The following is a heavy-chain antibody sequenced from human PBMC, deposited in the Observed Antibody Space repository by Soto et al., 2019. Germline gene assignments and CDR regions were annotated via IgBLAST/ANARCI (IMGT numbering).Heavy chain of an antibody. CDR2: ISYDGSNK. Sequence: QVQLVESGGGVVQPGRSLRLSCAASGFTFSSYAMHWLRQAPGKGLEWVAVISYDGSNKYYADSVKGRFTISRDNSKNTLYLQMNSLRAEDTAVYYCARALLEGAFEIWGQGTMVTVSS. CDR3: ARALLEGAFEI. CDR1: GFTFSSYA. D-gene: IGHD3-10*01. V-gene: IGHV3-30-3*01. J-gene: IGHJ3*02.